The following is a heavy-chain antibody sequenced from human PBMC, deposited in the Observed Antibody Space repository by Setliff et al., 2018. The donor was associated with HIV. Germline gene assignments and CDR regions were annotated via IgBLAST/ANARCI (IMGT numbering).Heavy chain of an antibody. CDR2: MNPDGSNT. J-gene: IGHJ3*02. CDR3: ARFYGSYDVGGFDI. D-gene: IGHD3-16*01. Sequence: ESPKISCKGSGYSFITYWIGWVRQRHGKGLEWMGIMNPDGSNTRYSPSFQGQVTISVDESISTAYLQWSSLKASDTAFYYCARFYGSYDVGGFDIWGQGTKVTVSS. CDR1: GYSFITYW. V-gene: IGHV5-51*01.